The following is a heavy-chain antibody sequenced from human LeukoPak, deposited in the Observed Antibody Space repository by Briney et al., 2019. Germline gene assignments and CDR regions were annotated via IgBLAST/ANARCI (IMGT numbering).Heavy chain of an antibody. D-gene: IGHD3-10*01. CDR1: GLTFSSYA. CDR3: AKTVPGSYNQGGDY. J-gene: IGHJ4*02. V-gene: IGHV3-23*01. Sequence: GGSLRLSCAASGLTFSSYAMSWVPQSPGKGLEWVSAISGSGENTNYADSVKGRFTMSRDNSRNMLYLQMNSLRDEDTAKYYCAKTVPGSYNQGGDYWGQGTLVTVSS. CDR2: ISGSGENT.